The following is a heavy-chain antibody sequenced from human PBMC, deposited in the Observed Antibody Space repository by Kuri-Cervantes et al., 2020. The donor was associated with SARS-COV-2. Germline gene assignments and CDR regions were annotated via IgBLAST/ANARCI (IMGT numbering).Heavy chain of an antibody. J-gene: IGHJ6*03. CDR3: ARCLAAAGSPPPAYYYYMDV. CDR2: ISSSSSYI. D-gene: IGHD6-13*01. CDR1: GFPFSSYS. Sequence: SCASSGFPFSSYSMNWVRQAPGKGLEWVSSISSSSSYIYYADSVKGRFTISRDNAKNSLYPQMNSLRAGDTAVYYCARCLAAAGSPPPAYYYYMDVWGKGTTVTVSS. V-gene: IGHV3-21*01.